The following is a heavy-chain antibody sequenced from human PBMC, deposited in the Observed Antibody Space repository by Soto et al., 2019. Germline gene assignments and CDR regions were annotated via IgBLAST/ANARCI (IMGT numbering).Heavy chain of an antibody. CDR1: GGSINGFY. V-gene: IGHV4-59*12. CDR3: ARDWVSTVSTYYYGMDV. Sequence: SETLSLTCTVSGGSINGFYWSWLRQPPGKGLEWIGYMYNSGTNNNNPSLKSRVIILVDKSTNQFSLKVNSVTAADTAVYYCARDWVSTVSTYYYGMDVWGQGTTVTVSS. D-gene: IGHD4-17*01. CDR2: MYNSGTN. J-gene: IGHJ6*02.